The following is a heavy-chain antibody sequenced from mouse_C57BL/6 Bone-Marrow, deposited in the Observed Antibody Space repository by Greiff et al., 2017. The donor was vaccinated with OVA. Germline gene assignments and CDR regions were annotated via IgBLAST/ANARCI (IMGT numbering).Heavy chain of an antibody. CDR1: GFTFTNYY. J-gene: IGHJ2*01. CDR3: ARYKGRVAVEHFAY. CDR2: IRNKPNGSTT. V-gene: IGHV7-3*01. D-gene: IGHD1-1*01. Sequence: EVQGVESGGGLVQPGDSLSLSCAASGFTFTNYYMSWVRQPPGKALEWLAFIRNKPNGSTTEYSASVKGRFTISRDNSHSILYLQMNAMRAENSATYYCARYKGRVAVEHFAYWGQGTALTVSS.